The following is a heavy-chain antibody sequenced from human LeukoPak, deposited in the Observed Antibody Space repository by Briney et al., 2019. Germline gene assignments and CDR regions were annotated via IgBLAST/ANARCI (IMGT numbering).Heavy chain of an antibody. CDR1: GFTFRNYG. V-gene: IGHV3-23*01. CDR3: AKHSSGWFGSRRDFDY. Sequence: GGSPRLSCTAFGFTFRNYGMTWVRQAPGKGLEWVSGLSGDGYSTYYADSVKGRFTISRDNSKDTLYLQMNSLRVDDTAEYYCAKHSSGWFGSRRDFDYWGQGTLVTVPS. J-gene: IGHJ4*02. CDR2: LSGDGYST. D-gene: IGHD6-19*01.